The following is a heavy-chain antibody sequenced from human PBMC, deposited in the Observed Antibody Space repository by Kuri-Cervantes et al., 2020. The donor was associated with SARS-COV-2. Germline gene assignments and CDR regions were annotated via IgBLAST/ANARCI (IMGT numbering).Heavy chain of an antibody. CDR1: RGTFSSYA. CDR2: IIPIFAKA. CDR3: ARGPGLSDSRGYYYFY. V-gene: IGHV1-69*13. D-gene: IGHD3-22*01. Sequence: SVKVSCKASRGTFSSYAISWVRQAPGQGLEWMGGIIPIFAKANYAQKFQGRVKITADQSTSTAYMELSSLRSEDTAVYYCARGPGLSDSRGYYYFYWGQGTPVTVSS. J-gene: IGHJ4*02.